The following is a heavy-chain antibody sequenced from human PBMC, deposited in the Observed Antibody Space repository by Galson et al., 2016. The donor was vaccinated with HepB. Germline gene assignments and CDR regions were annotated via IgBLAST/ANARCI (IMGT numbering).Heavy chain of an antibody. Sequence: SLRLSCAASGFTLSSYSMNWVRQAPGKGLEWVSSITSSSSDIYYADSVRGRFTISRDNAKNSLYLQMNSLRAEDTAVYYCARSSSYVGVWFDPWGQGTLVTVSS. J-gene: IGHJ5*02. CDR3: ARSSSYVGVWFDP. D-gene: IGHD3-10*02. V-gene: IGHV3-21*01. CDR2: ITSSSSDI. CDR1: GFTLSSYS.